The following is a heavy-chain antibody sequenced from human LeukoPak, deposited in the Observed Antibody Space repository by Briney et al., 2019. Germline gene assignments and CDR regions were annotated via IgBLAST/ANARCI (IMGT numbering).Heavy chain of an antibody. Sequence: PGGSLRLSCAASGFTFSSYGMHWVRQAPGKGLEWVAVISYDGSNKYYADSVKGRFTISRDNSKNTLYLQMNSLRAEDTAVYYCAKLILTPDYGDPGTAFDIWGQGTMVTVSS. V-gene: IGHV3-30*18. CDR2: ISYDGSNK. CDR3: AKLILTPDYGDPGTAFDI. J-gene: IGHJ3*02. CDR1: GFTFSSYG. D-gene: IGHD4-17*01.